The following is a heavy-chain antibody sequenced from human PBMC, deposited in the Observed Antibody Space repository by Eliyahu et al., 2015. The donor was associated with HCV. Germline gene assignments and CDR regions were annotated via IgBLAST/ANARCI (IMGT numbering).Heavy chain of an antibody. J-gene: IGHJ3*02. CDR1: GGTFSSYA. D-gene: IGHD5-12*01. CDR2: IIPIFGTA. Sequence: QVQLVQSGAEVKKPGSSVKVSCKASGGTFSSYAXSWVRQAPGQGLEWMGGIIPIFGTANYAQKFQGRVTITADESTSTAYMELSSLRSEDTAVYYCARAPYSGYDMREGDAFDIWGQGTMVTVSS. V-gene: IGHV1-69*01. CDR3: ARAPYSGYDMREGDAFDI.